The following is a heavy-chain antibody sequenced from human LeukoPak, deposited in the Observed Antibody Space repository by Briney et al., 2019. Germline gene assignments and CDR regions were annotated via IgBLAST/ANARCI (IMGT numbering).Heavy chain of an antibody. CDR1: GFTFSSYG. V-gene: IGHV3-13*01. CDR3: ARGKHNWFDP. CDR2: IGGDGDT. Sequence: GRSLRLSCAASGFTFSSYGMHWVRQATGKSLEWVSGIGGDGDTYYPDSLKGRFTISRENAKNSLYLQMNSLRAGDTAVYYCARGKHNWFDPWGQGTLVTVSS. J-gene: IGHJ5*02. D-gene: IGHD2-21*01.